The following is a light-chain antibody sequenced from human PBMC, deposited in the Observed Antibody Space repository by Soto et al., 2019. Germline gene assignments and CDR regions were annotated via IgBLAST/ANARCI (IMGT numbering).Light chain of an antibody. V-gene: IGKV1-39*01. CDR1: QNILTY. Sequence: DLQMTQSPSSLSASVGDRVIISCLASQNILTYLNGYQQKPGKAPELLIYAASNLRRGVPSRFSGTGSGTDFRLTISSVQPEDFATYFCHQSYGVRPYSFGQGTKLES. CDR2: AAS. J-gene: IGKJ2*03. CDR3: HQSYGVRPYS.